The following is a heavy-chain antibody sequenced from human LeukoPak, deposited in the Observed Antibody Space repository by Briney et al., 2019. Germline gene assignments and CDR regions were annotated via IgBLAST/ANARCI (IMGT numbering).Heavy chain of an antibody. CDR1: GFTFSSYA. D-gene: IGHD6-13*01. V-gene: IGHV3-30-3*01. CDR2: ISYDGSNK. Sequence: PGRSLRLSCAASGFTFSSYAMHWVRQAPGKGLEWVAVISYDGSNKYYADSVKGRFTISRDNSKNTLYLQMNSLRAEDTAVYYCARDGDSSSWHATNFDYWGQGTLVTVSS. CDR3: ARDGDSSSWHATNFDY. J-gene: IGHJ4*02.